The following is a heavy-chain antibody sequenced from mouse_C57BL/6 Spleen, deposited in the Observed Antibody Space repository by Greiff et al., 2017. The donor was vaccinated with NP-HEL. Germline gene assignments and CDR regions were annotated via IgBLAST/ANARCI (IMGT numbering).Heavy chain of an antibody. D-gene: IGHD1-1*01. CDR2: IYPGDGDT. CDR3: ATTVVASFDY. V-gene: IGHV1-82*01. Sequence: QVQLKESGPELVKPGASVKISCKASGYAFSSSWMNWVKQRPGKGLEWIGRIYPGDGDTNYNGKFKGKATLTADKSSSTAYMQLSSLTSEDSAVYFCATTVVASFDYWGQGTTLTVSS. J-gene: IGHJ2*01. CDR1: GYAFSSSW.